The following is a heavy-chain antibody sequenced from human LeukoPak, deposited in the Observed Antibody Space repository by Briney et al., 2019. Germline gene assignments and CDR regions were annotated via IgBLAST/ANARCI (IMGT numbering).Heavy chain of an antibody. J-gene: IGHJ2*01. V-gene: IGHV5-51*01. CDR3: ARAPKRAWFFDL. D-gene: IGHD5-24*01. CDR1: GDSFNTQR. Sequence: GESLKISCKASGDSFNTQRIGWVRQMPGKGLEWMGIIYPGDSDSIYSPSLQGRVIFSVDKSLNTAYLQWTSLKASDTAMYYCARAPKRAWFFDLWGRGILVTVSS. CDR2: IYPGDSDS.